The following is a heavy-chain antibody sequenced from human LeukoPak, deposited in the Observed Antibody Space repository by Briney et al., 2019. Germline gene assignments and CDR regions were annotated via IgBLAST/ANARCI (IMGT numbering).Heavy chain of an antibody. D-gene: IGHD3-10*01. CDR1: GYRFTSYW. CDR3: ARHEGSHYYGSGSYGWFDP. J-gene: IGHJ5*02. CDR2: IYPGDSDT. Sequence: GESLQISCKGSGYRFTSYWIGWVRQLPGKGLEWMGIIYPGDSDTRYSPSFQGQVTISADKSISTAYLQWSSLKASDTAMYYCARHEGSHYYGSGSYGWFDPWGQGTLVTVSS. V-gene: IGHV5-51*01.